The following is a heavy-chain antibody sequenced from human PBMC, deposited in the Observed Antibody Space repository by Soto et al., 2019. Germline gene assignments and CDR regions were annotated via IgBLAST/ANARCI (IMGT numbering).Heavy chain of an antibody. V-gene: IGHV3-64*04. Sequence: PGGSLRLSCVASGFTFSNYAMHWVRQAPGKGLEWVSAISNNGGSTYYADSVKGRFTISRDNSKNTLYLEMNNLRVEDTAVYYCLRGGIFTGLDYWGQGTLVTVSS. CDR1: GFTFSNYA. D-gene: IGHD3-9*01. J-gene: IGHJ4*02. CDR3: LRGGIFTGLDY. CDR2: ISNNGGST.